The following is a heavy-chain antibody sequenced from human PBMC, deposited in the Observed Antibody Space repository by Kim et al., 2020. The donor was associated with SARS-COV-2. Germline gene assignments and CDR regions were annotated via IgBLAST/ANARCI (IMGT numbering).Heavy chain of an antibody. V-gene: IGHV3-7*01. J-gene: IGHJ4*02. CDR3: AREGGDFSYFDY. D-gene: IGHD3-10*01. Sequence: YYGDSVKGRFTISRDNAKNSLYLQMNSLRAEDTAVYYCAREGGDFSYFDYWGQGTLVTVSS.